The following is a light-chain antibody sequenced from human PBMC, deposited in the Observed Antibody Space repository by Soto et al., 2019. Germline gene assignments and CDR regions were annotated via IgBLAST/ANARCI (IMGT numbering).Light chain of an antibody. CDR3: QVVDSSTNRVV. CDR2: YGS. Sequence: SYELTQPPSVSVAPGKTATILCGGQNIGERSVHWYQQRPGQAPVLVIYYGSDRPLGIPERFSGSNTVNTATLTISRVEAGDEADYYCQVVDSSTNRVVFGGGTKLTVL. CDR1: NIGERS. J-gene: IGLJ2*01. V-gene: IGLV3-21*04.